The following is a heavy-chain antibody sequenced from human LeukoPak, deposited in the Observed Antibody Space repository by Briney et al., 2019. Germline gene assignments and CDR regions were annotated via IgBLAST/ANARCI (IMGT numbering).Heavy chain of an antibody. Sequence: ASVTVPYKTSGYNFTNDYIHWIRQGPGHGHERKGIMNPSGDTTTYAEKFQGRVTMTRDTSTSTVYMELSSLRSEDTAVYYCARGGALRYFEWFSAYWGQGTLVTVSS. V-gene: IGHV1-46*01. J-gene: IGHJ4*02. CDR3: ARGGALRYFEWFSAY. CDR2: MNPSGDTT. CDR1: GYNFTNDY. D-gene: IGHD3-9*01.